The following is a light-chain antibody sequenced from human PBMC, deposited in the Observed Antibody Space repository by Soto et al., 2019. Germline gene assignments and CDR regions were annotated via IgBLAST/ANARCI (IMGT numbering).Light chain of an antibody. CDR3: QQYNSYSPYT. J-gene: IGKJ2*01. CDR2: DAS. V-gene: IGKV1-5*01. CDR1: QSISSW. Sequence: DIQMTQSPSTLSASVGDRVTITCRASQSISSWLAWYQQKPGKAPKLLIYDASSLESGVPSRFSGSGSGTEFTLTISSLQPDDVATYYCQQYNSYSPYTFGQVTKREIK.